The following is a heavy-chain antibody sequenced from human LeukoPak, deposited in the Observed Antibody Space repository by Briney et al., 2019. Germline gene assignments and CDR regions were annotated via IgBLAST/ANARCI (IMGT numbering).Heavy chain of an antibody. Sequence: ASVKVSCKASGGTFSSYAISWVRQAPGQGLEWMGGIIPIFGTANYAQKFQGRVTITADESTSTAYMELSSLRSEDTAVYYCARDHTYYYDSSGYVGVDYWGQGTLVTVSS. V-gene: IGHV1-69*13. J-gene: IGHJ4*02. CDR1: GGTFSSYA. CDR3: ARDHTYYYDSSGYVGVDY. D-gene: IGHD3-22*01. CDR2: IIPIFGTA.